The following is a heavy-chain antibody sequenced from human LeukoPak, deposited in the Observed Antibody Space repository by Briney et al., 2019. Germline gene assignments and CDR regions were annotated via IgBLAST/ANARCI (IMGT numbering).Heavy chain of an antibody. V-gene: IGHV1-2*02. Sequence: ASVKVSCKASGYTFTGYYMHWVRQAPGQGLEWMGWINPNSGCTNYAQKFQGRVTMTRDTSISTAYMELSRLRSDDTAVYYCARPTTVTYNWFDPWGQGTLVTVSS. CDR2: INPNSGCT. CDR3: ARPTTVTYNWFDP. CDR1: GYTFTGYY. D-gene: IGHD4-17*01. J-gene: IGHJ5*02.